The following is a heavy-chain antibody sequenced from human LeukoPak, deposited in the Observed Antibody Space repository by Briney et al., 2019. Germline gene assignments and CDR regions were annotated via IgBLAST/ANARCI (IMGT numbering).Heavy chain of an antibody. CDR2: INHSGST. CDR1: GGSFSGYY. J-gene: IGHJ5*02. D-gene: IGHD3-10*01. CDR3: ARGGYYGSGNDFRFDP. V-gene: IGHV4-34*01. Sequence: PSETLSLTCAVHGGSFSGYYWSWIRQPPGKGLEWIGEINHSGSTNYNPSLKSRVTISVDTSKSQFSLKLSSVTAADTAIYYCARGGYYGSGNDFRFDPWGQGTLVTVSS.